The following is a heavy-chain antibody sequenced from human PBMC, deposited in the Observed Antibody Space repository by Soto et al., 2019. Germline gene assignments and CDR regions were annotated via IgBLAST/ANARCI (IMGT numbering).Heavy chain of an antibody. CDR2: IYYSGST. J-gene: IGHJ6*02. V-gene: IGHV4-31*03. D-gene: IGHD3-3*02. CDR3: ARERGSGGIFGPLLGMDV. CDR1: GGSISSGGYY. Sequence: QVQLQESGPGLVKPSQTLSLTCTVSGGSISSGGYYWSWIRQHPGKGLEWIGYIYYSGSTYYNPSLKSRVTISLDTSKNQFSLKLSSVTAADTAVYNCARERGSGGIFGPLLGMDVWGQGTTVTVSS.